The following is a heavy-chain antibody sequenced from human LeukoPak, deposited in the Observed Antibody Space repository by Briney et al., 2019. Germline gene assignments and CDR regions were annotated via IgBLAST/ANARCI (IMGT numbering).Heavy chain of an antibody. D-gene: IGHD3-16*01. Sequence: GESLKISCKGSGYNFTNYRIGWVRQMPGKGLEWMGIIYPGDSNTRYSPSFQGQVTISADKSISTAYLQWSSLRASDTAMYFCARQESNWGSYWGQGTLVTVSS. CDR1: GYNFTNYR. J-gene: IGHJ4*02. CDR2: IYPGDSNT. V-gene: IGHV5-51*01. CDR3: ARQESNWGSY.